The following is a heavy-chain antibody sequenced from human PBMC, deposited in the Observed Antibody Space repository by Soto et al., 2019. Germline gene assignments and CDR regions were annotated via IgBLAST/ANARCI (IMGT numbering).Heavy chain of an antibody. CDR3: AIMYCGGDCYPGYYYYYGMDV. CDR1: GGTFSSYA. V-gene: IGHV1-69*13. D-gene: IGHD2-21*02. J-gene: IGHJ6*02. CDR2: IIPIFGTA. Sequence: SVKVSCKASGGTFSSYAISWVRQAPGQGLEWMGGIIPIFGTANYAQKFQGRVTITADESTSTAYMELSSLRSEDTAVYYCAIMYCGGDCYPGYYYYYGMDVWGQGTTVTVSS.